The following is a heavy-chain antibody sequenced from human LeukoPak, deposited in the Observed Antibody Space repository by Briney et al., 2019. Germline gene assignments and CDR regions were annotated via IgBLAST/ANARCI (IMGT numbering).Heavy chain of an antibody. CDR3: ANALRHNSGWYHQH. Sequence: PGGSLRLSCAASGFTFRSFGMTWVRQAPGKGLEWVSGITASSGTTYYADSVKGRFTISRDNSKNTLYLQMNSLRAEDTAVYYCANALRHNSGWYHQHWGQGTLVTVSS. J-gene: IGHJ1*01. CDR1: GFTFRSFG. D-gene: IGHD6-19*01. CDR2: ITASSGTT. V-gene: IGHV3-23*01.